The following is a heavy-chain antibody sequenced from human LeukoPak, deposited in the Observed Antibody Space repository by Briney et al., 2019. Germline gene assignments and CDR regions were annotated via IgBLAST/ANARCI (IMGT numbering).Heavy chain of an antibody. Sequence: GGSLRLSCAASGFTFSNAWMTWVRQAPGKGLEWVSIIYSAGITYYADSVKGRFTISRDNSKNTLYLQMNSLRAEDTAVYYCARTGDCTNGICYTADFDYWGRGTLVTVSS. V-gene: IGHV3-53*01. J-gene: IGHJ4*02. CDR2: IYSAGIT. CDR1: GFTFSNAW. CDR3: ARTGDCTNGICYTADFDY. D-gene: IGHD2-8*01.